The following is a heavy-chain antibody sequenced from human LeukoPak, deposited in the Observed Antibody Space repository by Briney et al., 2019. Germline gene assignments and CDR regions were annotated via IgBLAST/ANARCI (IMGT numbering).Heavy chain of an antibody. CDR3: ARDSESVTVDY. D-gene: IGHD4-11*01. Sequence: SETLSLTCTVSGGSISSSSYYWGWIRQPPGKGLEWIGSIYYSGSTYYNPSLKSRVTISVDTSKNQFSLKLSSVTAADTAVYYCARDSESVTVDYWGQGTLVTVSS. J-gene: IGHJ4*02. V-gene: IGHV4-39*07. CDR1: GGSISSSSYY. CDR2: IYYSGST.